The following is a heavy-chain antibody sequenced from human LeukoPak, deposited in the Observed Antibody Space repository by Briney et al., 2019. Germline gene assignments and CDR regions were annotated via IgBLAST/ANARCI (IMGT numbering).Heavy chain of an antibody. CDR1: GFTFDDYA. J-gene: IGHJ4*02. V-gene: IGHV3-9*01. CDR2: ISWNSGSI. Sequence: GGSLRLSCAASGFTFDDYAMLWVRQAPGKGLEGVSGISWNSGSIGYADSVKGRFTISRDNAKNSLYLQMNSLRAEDTALYYCAKADSSGYSYYFDYWGQGTLVTVSS. CDR3: AKADSSGYSYYFDY. D-gene: IGHD3-22*01.